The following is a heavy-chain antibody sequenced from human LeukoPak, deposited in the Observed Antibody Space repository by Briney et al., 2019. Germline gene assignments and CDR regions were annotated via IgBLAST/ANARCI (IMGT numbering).Heavy chain of an antibody. J-gene: IGHJ4*02. CDR2: IIPIFGTA. CDR1: GGTFSSYA. Sequence: SVKVSCKASGGTFSSYAISWVRQAPGQGLEWMGGIIPIFGTANCAQKFQGRVTITADKSTSTAYMELSSLRSEDTAVYYCARDLEDPVDYWGQGTLVTVSS. V-gene: IGHV1-69*06. CDR3: ARDLEDPVDY.